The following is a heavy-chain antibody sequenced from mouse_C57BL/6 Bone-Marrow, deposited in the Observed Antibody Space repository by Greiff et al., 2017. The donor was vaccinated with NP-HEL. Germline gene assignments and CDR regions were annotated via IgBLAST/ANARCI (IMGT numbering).Heavy chain of an antibody. V-gene: IGHV14-4*01. CDR1: GFNIKDDY. CDR2: IDPENGDT. D-gene: IGHD1-1*01. Sequence: EVQLQQSGAELVRPGASVKLSCTASGFNIKDDYMHWVKQRPEQGLEWIGWIDPENGDTEYASKFQGKATITADTSSNTAYLQLSSLTSEDTAVYYCTRGITTVVGGQGTTLTVSS. CDR3: TRGITTVV. J-gene: IGHJ2*01.